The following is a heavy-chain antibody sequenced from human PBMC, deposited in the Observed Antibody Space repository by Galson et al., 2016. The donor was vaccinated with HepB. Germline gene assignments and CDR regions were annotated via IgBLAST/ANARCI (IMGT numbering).Heavy chain of an antibody. CDR2: IYYSGST. V-gene: IGHV4-39*01. CDR3: ATGISVAGKYYYYYMDV. J-gene: IGHJ6*03. Sequence: ETLSLTCIVSGDSISSLEYYWGWIRQPPGRGLEWIGSIYYSGSTSYNPSLESRVTISVDTSKNQFSLRLSSVTAAGTAVCYCATGISVAGKYYYYYMDVWGKGTPVTVSS. D-gene: IGHD6-19*01. CDR1: GDSISSLEYY.